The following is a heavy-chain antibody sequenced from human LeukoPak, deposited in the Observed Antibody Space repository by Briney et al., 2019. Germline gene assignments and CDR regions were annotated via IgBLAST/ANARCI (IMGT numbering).Heavy chain of an antibody. CDR2: INWNGGST. Sequence: GGSLRLSCAASGFTFDDYGMSWVRQAPGKGLEWVSGINWNGGSTGYADSVKGRFTISRDNAKNSLHLQMNSLRVEDMALYYRARGYNYHMDVWGKGTTVTVSS. J-gene: IGHJ6*03. V-gene: IGHV3-20*04. D-gene: IGHD5-12*01. CDR1: GFTFDDYG. CDR3: ARGYNYHMDV.